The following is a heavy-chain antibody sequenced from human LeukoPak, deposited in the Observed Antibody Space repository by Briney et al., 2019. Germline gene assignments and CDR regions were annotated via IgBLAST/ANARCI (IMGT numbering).Heavy chain of an antibody. CDR1: GFTFSNAW. Sequence: GGSLRLSCAASGFTFSNAWMNWVRQAPGKGLEWVSSITSSTYIYYADSVKGRFTISRDNAKNSLYLQMSSLRAEDTAVNYCARDLYGDYVHDYWGQGTLVTVSS. J-gene: IGHJ4*02. D-gene: IGHD4-17*01. CDR2: ITSSTYI. CDR3: ARDLYGDYVHDY. V-gene: IGHV3-69-1*01.